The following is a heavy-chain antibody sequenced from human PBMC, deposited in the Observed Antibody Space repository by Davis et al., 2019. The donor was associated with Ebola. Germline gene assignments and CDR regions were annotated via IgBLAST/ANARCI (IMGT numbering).Heavy chain of an antibody. V-gene: IGHV3-53*05. Sequence: GESLKISCAASGFIVSDKYMSWVRQAPGKGLEWVSVIYRDGRTYYADSVKGRFTISRDNSKNTLYLQMSSLRAEDTAVYYCARDLLLFFGDFSMDVWGTGTTVTVSS. CDR2: IYRDGRT. CDR1: GFIVSDKY. D-gene: IGHD3-10*01. J-gene: IGHJ6*04. CDR3: ARDLLLFFGDFSMDV.